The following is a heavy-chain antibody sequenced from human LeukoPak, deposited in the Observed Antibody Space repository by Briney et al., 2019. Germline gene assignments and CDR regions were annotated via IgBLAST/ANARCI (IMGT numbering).Heavy chain of an antibody. CDR1: GDSINGYY. J-gene: IGHJ4*02. Sequence: PSETLSLTCTVSGDSINGYYWSWVRQPAGQGLEWIGRISTSGSTDYNPSLKSRVTMSIDTSKNQFSLKLSSVTAADTAVYYCARHSSGWYLFDYWGQGTLVTVSS. CDR3: ARHSSGWYLFDY. CDR2: ISTSGST. V-gene: IGHV4-4*07. D-gene: IGHD6-19*01.